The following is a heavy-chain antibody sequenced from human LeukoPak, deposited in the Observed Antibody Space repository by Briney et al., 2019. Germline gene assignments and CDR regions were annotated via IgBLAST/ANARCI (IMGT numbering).Heavy chain of an antibody. CDR1: GFTFSSYA. Sequence: GGSLRLSCAASGFTFSSYAMHWVRQAPGKGLEWVAVISYDGSNKYYADSVKGRFTISRDNSKNTLYLQMNSLRAEDTAVYYCARLRLAEAVLHYYFDYWGQGTLVTVSS. CDR2: ISYDGSNK. D-gene: IGHD6-19*01. CDR3: ARLRLAEAVLHYYFDY. J-gene: IGHJ4*02. V-gene: IGHV3-30-3*01.